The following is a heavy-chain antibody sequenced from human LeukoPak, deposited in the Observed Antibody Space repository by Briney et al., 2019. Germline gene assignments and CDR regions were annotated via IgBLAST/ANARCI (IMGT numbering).Heavy chain of an antibody. J-gene: IGHJ4*02. D-gene: IGHD4-23*01. V-gene: IGHV4-59*01. Sequence: SETLSLTCTVSGGSISGYYWSWIRQPPGKGLEWIGYIYYSGSTNYNSSLKSRVTISVDTSKNQFSLKLSSVTAADTAVYYCARTRAYGGRPDYWGQGTLVTVSS. CDR2: IYYSGST. CDR1: GGSISGYY. CDR3: ARTRAYGGRPDY.